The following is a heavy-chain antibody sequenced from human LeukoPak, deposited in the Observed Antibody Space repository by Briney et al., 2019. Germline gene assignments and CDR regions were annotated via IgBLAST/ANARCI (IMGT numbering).Heavy chain of an antibody. J-gene: IGHJ4*02. Sequence: SETLSLTCTVSGGSISSSSYYWGWIRQPPGKGLEWIGSIYYSGSTYYNPSLKSRVTISVDTSKKQFSLKLSSVTAADTAVYYCARHGGLWFGELFPYFDYWGQGTLVTVSS. V-gene: IGHV4-39*01. D-gene: IGHD3-10*01. CDR2: IYYSGST. CDR3: ARHGGLWFGELFPYFDY. CDR1: GGSISSSSYY.